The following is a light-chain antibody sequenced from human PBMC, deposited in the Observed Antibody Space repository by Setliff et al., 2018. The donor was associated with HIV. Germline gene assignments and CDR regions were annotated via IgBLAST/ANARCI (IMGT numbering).Light chain of an antibody. CDR3: QQYGSSPVT. Sequence: IVLAQSPGTLSLSPGERATLSCRASQNVRSSHLAWYQQRPGLAPRLLIYDSSSRATGIPDRFSGSGSGSDFTLTITGLEPEDFAVYYCQQYGSSPVTFGQGTRLEIK. V-gene: IGKV3D-20*01. CDR2: DSS. CDR1: QNVRSSH. J-gene: IGKJ5*01.